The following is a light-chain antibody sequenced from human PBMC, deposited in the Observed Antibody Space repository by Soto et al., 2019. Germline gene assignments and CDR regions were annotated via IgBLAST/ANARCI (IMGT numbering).Light chain of an antibody. J-gene: IGKJ5*01. CDR2: DVS. V-gene: IGKV1-33*01. CDR3: QQYENFPIT. CDR1: HDISIY. Sequence: DMQMTQSPSSLSASVGDRVTITCEASHDISIYLNWYQHKPGKAPELLIYDVSNLETGVPSRFSGSGSGTDFTFTISSLQPEDIGTYYCQQYENFPITFGQGTRLEIK.